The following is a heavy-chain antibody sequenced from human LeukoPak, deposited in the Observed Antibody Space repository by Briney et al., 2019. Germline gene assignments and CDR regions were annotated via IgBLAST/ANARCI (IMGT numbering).Heavy chain of an antibody. D-gene: IGHD3-10*01. CDR3: ATGNYASGNYYNVAFDY. V-gene: IGHV5-51*04. CDR1: GYTFTNYW. CDR2: IFPGDSDT. Sequence: GESLKISCTGSGYTFTNYWIGWVRQMPGKGLECMGIIFPGDSDTKYRPSFQGQVTVSADKPISTAYLQWSSLKASDTAMYYCATGNYASGNYYNVAFDYWGQGTLVTVSS. J-gene: IGHJ4*02.